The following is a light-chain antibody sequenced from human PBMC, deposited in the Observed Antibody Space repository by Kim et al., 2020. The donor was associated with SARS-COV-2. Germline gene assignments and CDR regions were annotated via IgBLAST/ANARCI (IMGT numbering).Light chain of an antibody. CDR2: GAS. CDR3: NQYNNWPLT. CDR1: QSVSSN. V-gene: IGKV3D-15*01. Sequence: EIVMTQSPATLSVSPGERATLSCRASQSVSSNLAWYQQKPGQAPRLLIYGASIRATGIPARFSGSGSGTEFTLTISSLQSEDFAVYYCNQYNNWPLTFGGGTKVDIK. J-gene: IGKJ4*01.